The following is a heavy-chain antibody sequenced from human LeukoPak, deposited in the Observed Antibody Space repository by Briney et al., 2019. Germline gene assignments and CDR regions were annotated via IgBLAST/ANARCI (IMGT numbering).Heavy chain of an antibody. CDR1: GFTFSSYA. CDR2: ISYDGSNK. D-gene: IGHD6-19*01. V-gene: IGHV3-30-3*01. J-gene: IGHJ4*02. Sequence: GGSLRLSCAASGFTFSSYAMHWVRQAPGKGLEWAAVISYDGSNKYYADSVKGRFTISRDNSKNTLYLQMNSLRAEDTAVYYCAREGGAVAHGFDYWGQGTLVTVSS. CDR3: AREGGAVAHGFDY.